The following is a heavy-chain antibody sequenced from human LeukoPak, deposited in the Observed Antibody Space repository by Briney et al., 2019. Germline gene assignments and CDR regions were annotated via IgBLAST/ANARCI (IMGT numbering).Heavy chain of an antibody. Sequence: SETLSLTCTVSGGSISSYYWSWIRQPPGKGLEWIGYIYYSGSTNYNPSLKSRVTISVDTSKNQFSLKLSSVTAADTAVYYCARAEQWLIDYWGQGTLVTVSS. J-gene: IGHJ4*02. CDR1: GGSISSYY. CDR3: ARAEQWLIDY. V-gene: IGHV4-59*01. CDR2: IYYSGST. D-gene: IGHD6-19*01.